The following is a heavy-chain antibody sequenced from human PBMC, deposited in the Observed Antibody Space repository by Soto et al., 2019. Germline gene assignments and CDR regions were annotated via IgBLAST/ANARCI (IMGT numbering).Heavy chain of an antibody. V-gene: IGHV1-46*01. D-gene: IGHD1-26*01. CDR1: GYTFTSYY. Sequence: GASVKVSCQASGYTFTSYYMHWVRQAPGQGLEWMGIINPSGGSTSYAQKFQGRVTMTRDTSTSTVYMELSSLRSEDTAVYYCASSEVGATPSDYWGQGTLVTVS. CDR2: INPSGGST. J-gene: IGHJ4*02. CDR3: ASSEVGATPSDY.